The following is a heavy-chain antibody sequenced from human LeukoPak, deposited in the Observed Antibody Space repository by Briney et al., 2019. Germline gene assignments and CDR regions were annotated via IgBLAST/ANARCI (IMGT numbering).Heavy chain of an antibody. CDR2: IYSGGST. D-gene: IGHD4-17*01. J-gene: IGHJ6*03. CDR1: GFTVSSNY. V-gene: IGHV3-53*01. CDR3: ARAMTTVTLYYYYYMDV. Sequence: PGGSLRLSCAASGFTVSSNYMSWVRQAPGKGLEWVSVIYSGGSTYYADSVKGRFTFSRDNSKNTLYLQMNSLRAEDTAVYYCARAMTTVTLYYYYYMDVWGKGTTVTVSS.